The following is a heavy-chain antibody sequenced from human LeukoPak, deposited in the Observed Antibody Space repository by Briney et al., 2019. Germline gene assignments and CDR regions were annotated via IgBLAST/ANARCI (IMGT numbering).Heavy chain of an antibody. D-gene: IGHD1-26*01. V-gene: IGHV3-48*03. Sequence: GSLRLSCAASGFTFSSYEMNWVRQAPGKGLEWVSAISGSGGSTYYADSVKGRFTISRDNAKNSLYLQMNSLRAEDTAVYYCASFPSGSDLDYWGQGTLVTVSS. J-gene: IGHJ4*02. CDR3: ASFPSGSDLDY. CDR1: GFTFSSYE. CDR2: ISGSGGST.